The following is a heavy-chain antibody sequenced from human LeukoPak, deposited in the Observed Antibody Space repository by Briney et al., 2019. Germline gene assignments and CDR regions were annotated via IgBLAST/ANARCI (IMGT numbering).Heavy chain of an antibody. V-gene: IGHV3-33*06. J-gene: IGHJ5*02. CDR3: AKINWFDP. CDR1: GFTFYMYA. CDR2: IWYDGSNK. Sequence: PGGSLRLSCQASGFTFYMYAMSWVRQAPGKGLERVAVIWYDGSNKYYADSVKGRFTISRDNSKNTLYLQMNSLRAEDTAVYYCAKINWFDPWGQGTLVTVSS.